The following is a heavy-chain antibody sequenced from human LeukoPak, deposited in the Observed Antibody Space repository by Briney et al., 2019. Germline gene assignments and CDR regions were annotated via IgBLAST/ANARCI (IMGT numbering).Heavy chain of an antibody. Sequence: ASVKVSCKASGYTFTSYDINWVRQATGQGLEWMGWMNPNSGNTNYAQKFQGRVTMTRDTSITTAYMELSSLRSEDTAVYYCARGRWLRQRPNWFDPWGQGTLVTVSS. CDR3: ARGRWLRQRPNWFDP. CDR1: GYTFTSYD. D-gene: IGHD5-24*01. V-gene: IGHV1-8*01. J-gene: IGHJ5*02. CDR2: MNPNSGNT.